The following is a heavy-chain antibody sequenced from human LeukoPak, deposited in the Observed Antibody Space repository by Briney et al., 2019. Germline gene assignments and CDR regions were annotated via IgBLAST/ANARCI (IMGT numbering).Heavy chain of an antibody. Sequence: SETLSLTCTVSGGSISSSSYYWGWIRQPPGKGLGWIGRIYTSGSTNYNPSLKSRVTISVDKSKNQFSLKLSSVTAADTAVYYCARDRIVVVPAAMYYFDYWGQGTLVTVSS. J-gene: IGHJ4*02. D-gene: IGHD2-2*01. CDR3: ARDRIVVVPAAMYYFDY. CDR1: GGSISSSSYY. CDR2: IYTSGST. V-gene: IGHV4-39*07.